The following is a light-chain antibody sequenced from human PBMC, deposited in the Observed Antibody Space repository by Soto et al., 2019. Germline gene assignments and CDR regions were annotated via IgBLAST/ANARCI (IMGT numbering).Light chain of an antibody. Sequence: ATPMTQSPSSLSASVGDRITITCRASRDLGSDLSWYQQKPGKAPNLLIYAASNLQSGVPSRFRGSRSGTEFTLTVSSLQPEDFATYYCLQDHDDSWTFGQGTKV. CDR1: RDLGSD. V-gene: IGKV1-6*01. J-gene: IGKJ1*01. CDR2: AAS. CDR3: LQDHDDSWT.